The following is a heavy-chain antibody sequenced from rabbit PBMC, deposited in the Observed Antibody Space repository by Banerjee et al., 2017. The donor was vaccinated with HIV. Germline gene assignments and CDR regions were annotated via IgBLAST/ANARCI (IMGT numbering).Heavy chain of an antibody. CDR1: GFTLSSYW. CDR3: ARDITWGDWDL. Sequence: QSLVESGGDLVKPGASLTLTCKASGFTLSSYWMWWVRQAPGKGLEWIACIGAGSSGTTYYASWAKGRFTISKTSSTTVTLQMTSLTAADTATYFCARDITWGDWDLWGQGTLVTVS. V-gene: IGHV1S40*01. D-gene: IGHD4-1*01. J-gene: IGHJ6*01. CDR2: IGAGSSGTT.